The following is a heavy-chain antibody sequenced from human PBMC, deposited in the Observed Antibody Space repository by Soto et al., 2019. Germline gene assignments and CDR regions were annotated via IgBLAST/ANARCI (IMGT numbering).Heavy chain of an antibody. CDR2: IYYSGST. CDR3: ARQGFGELHGLVDV. V-gene: IGHV4-59*08. J-gene: IGHJ6*02. Sequence: SETLSLTCTVAGGSISSYYWSWIRQPPGKGLEWIGYIYYSGSTNYNPSPISRVTISLDTSKDQFSLNLNSVTAADTALYYCARQGFGELHGLVDVWGQGTTVTVSS. CDR1: GGSISSYY. D-gene: IGHD3-10*01.